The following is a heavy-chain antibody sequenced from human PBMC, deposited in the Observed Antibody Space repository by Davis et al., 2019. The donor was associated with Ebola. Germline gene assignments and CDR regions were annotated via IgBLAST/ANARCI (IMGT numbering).Heavy chain of an antibody. D-gene: IGHD5-12*01. J-gene: IGHJ6*02. V-gene: IGHV4-34*01. Sequence: PSETLSLTCAVYGGSFSGYYWSWIRQPPGKGLEWIGEINHSGSTNYNPSLKSRVTISVDTSKNQFSLKRSSVTAADTAVYYCARGAARYSGYDFTYYYYGMDVWGQGTTVTVSS. CDR2: INHSGST. CDR3: ARGAARYSGYDFTYYYYGMDV. CDR1: GGSFSGYY.